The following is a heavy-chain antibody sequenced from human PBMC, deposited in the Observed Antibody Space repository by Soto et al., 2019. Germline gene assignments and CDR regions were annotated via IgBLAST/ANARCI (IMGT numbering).Heavy chain of an antibody. D-gene: IGHD2-15*01. Sequence: LRVSCVASGFTFTSYSMLWVRQPPGKGLEWVSSISSDNNYIYCADSVKGRFTISRDNAKNSLYLQMISLRAEDTAVYYCARGRTCTGATCYGGGDYWGQGTLVTVSS. CDR1: GFTFTSYS. J-gene: IGHJ4*02. CDR2: ISSDNNYI. CDR3: ARGRTCTGATCYGGGDY. V-gene: IGHV3-21*01.